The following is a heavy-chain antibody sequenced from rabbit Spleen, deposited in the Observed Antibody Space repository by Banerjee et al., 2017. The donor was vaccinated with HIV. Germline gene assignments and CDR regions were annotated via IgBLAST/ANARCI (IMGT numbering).Heavy chain of an antibody. J-gene: IGHJ4*01. D-gene: IGHD8-1*01. CDR1: GVSFSFSNY. V-gene: IGHV1S45*01. CDR3: ARDPGVGTTYFDL. CDR2: VEVGSSCFT. Sequence: QEQLVESGGDLVKPGASLTLTCTAFGVSFSFSNYLCWVRQAPGKGLEWIGCVEVGSSCFTYFANWAKGRFTISKTSSTTVTLKMTSLTAADTATYFCARDPGVGTTYFDLWGQGTLVTVS.